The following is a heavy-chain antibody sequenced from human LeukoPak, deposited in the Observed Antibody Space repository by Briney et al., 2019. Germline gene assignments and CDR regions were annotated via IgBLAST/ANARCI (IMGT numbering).Heavy chain of an antibody. CDR2: ISAYNGNT. V-gene: IGHV1-18*01. D-gene: IGHD6-19*01. CDR1: GYTFTSYG. CDR3: ARDLKRGYSSGRYSWGTGSSNDY. J-gene: IGHJ4*02. Sequence: ASVKVSCKASGYTFTSYGISWVRQAPGQGLEWMGWISAYNGNTYYAQNLQGRVTMTTDTSTSTAYMEVRSLRSDDTAVYYCARDLKRGYSSGRYSWGTGSSNDYWGQGTLVTVSS.